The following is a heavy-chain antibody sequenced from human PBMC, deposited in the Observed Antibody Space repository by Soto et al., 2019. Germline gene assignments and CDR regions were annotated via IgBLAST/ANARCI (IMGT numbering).Heavy chain of an antibody. CDR3: ARHSKVRWEGGWVDNWFDP. Sequence: SETLSLTCTVSGGSISSSSYYWGWIRQPPGKGLEWIGSIYYSGSNYYNPSLKSRVTIPVDTSKNHFSLKLSSVTAAETAVYYCARHSKVRWEGGWVDNWFDPWGQGTLVTVSS. V-gene: IGHV4-39*01. CDR2: IYYSGSN. D-gene: IGHD1-26*01. J-gene: IGHJ5*02. CDR1: GGSISSSSYY.